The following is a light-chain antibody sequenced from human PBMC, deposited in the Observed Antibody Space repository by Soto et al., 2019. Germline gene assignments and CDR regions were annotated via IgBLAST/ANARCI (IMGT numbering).Light chain of an antibody. CDR2: DAS. V-gene: IGKV1-5*01. J-gene: IGKJ1*01. CDR1: QTITTW. Sequence: DIQMTQSPSTLSASVGDRVTIPCRASQTITTWLAWYQQKPGKAPKLLIYDASTLESGVPSRFSGSGFGTEFSLTISSLQPDDFASYYCQQYNTLSGTFGQGTKVEIK. CDR3: QQYNTLSGT.